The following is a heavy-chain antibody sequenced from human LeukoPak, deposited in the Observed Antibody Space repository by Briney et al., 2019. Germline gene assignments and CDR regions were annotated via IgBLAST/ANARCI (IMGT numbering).Heavy chain of an antibody. CDR3: GRALEWSLDC. CDR2: ISYDGSNK. J-gene: IGHJ4*02. V-gene: IGHV3-30*04. Sequence: GGSLRLSCAASGFTFSSYAMHWVRQAPGKGLEWVAVISYDGSNKYYADSVKGRFTISRDNSKNTLYLQMNSRRAGDTAAYYCGRALEWSLDCWGQGPLVTVSS. CDR1: GFTFSSYA. D-gene: IGHD3-3*01.